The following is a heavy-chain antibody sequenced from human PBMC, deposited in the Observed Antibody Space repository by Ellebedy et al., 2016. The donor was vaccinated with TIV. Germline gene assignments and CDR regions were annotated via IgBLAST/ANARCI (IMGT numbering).Heavy chain of an antibody. J-gene: IGHJ4*02. D-gene: IGHD2-15*01. CDR1: GFNFGGHA. CDR3: AKGCGGSSYWEAY. V-gene: IGHV3-23*01. Sequence: GESLKISCAASGFNFGGHAMKWVRQPPGKGLEWVSSIGSSAYSTHYADSVKGRFTISRDNSKNTLYLQMNSLRAEDTAVNYCAKGCGGSSYWEAYWGQGTLVTVSS. CDR2: IGSSAYST.